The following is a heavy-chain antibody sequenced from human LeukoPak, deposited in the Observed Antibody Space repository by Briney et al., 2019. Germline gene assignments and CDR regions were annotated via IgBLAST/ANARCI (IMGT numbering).Heavy chain of an antibody. CDR2: IRGSGGST. Sequence: GGSLRLSCAASGFTFSSYAMSWVRQAPGKGLEWVSAIRGSGGSTYYADSVKGRFTISRDNSKNTLYLQMNSLRAEDTAVYYCAKDRDCSSTSCYARNAIDPWGQGTLVTVSS. CDR1: GFTFSSYA. CDR3: AKDRDCSSTSCYARNAIDP. V-gene: IGHV3-23*01. D-gene: IGHD2-2*01. J-gene: IGHJ5*02.